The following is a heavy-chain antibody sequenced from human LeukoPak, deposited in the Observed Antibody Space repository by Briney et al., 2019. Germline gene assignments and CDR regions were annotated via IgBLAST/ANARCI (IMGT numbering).Heavy chain of an antibody. CDR3: AKDRILTGYYPLYYFDY. Sequence: GGSLRLSCAASGFTFSSYAMSWVRQAPGKGLEWVSGISGGGSSTYYADSVKGRFTISRDNSKNTLSLQMDSLRAEDTAIYYCAKDRILTGYYPLYYFDYWGQGTLVTVSS. CDR2: ISGGGSST. D-gene: IGHD3-9*01. V-gene: IGHV3-23*01. CDR1: GFTFSSYA. J-gene: IGHJ4*02.